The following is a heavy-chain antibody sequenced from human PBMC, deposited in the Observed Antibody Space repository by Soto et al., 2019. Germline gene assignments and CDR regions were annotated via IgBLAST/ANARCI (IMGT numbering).Heavy chain of an antibody. J-gene: IGHJ4*02. Sequence: SETLSLTCTVSGGSISSGDYYWSWIRQPPGKGLEWIGYIYYSGSTYYNPSLKSRVTISVDTSKNQFSLKLSSVTAADTAVYYCARDSPGGNPFDYWGQGTLVTVSS. CDR3: ARDSPGGNPFDY. CDR2: IYYSGST. V-gene: IGHV4-30-4*01. D-gene: IGHD2-15*01. CDR1: GGSISSGDYY.